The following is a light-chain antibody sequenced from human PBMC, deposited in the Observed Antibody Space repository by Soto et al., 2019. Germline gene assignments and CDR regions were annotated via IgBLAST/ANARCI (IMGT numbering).Light chain of an antibody. J-gene: IGKJ4*02. CDR3: QQYGSSPEWT. Sequence: EIVLTQSPGTLSLSPGERATLSCRASQSVSSSYLAWYQQKPGQAPRLLIYGASSRATGIPDRFSGSGSGTDFTLTISRLEPEDFAVYYCQQYGSSPEWTFGGGTKVDIK. V-gene: IGKV3-20*01. CDR2: GAS. CDR1: QSVSSSY.